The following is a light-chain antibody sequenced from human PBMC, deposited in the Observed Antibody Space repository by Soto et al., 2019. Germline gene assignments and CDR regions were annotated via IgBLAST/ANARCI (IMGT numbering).Light chain of an antibody. CDR1: SSNIGSYT. J-gene: IGLJ1*01. Sequence: QSVLIQPPSASGTPGQRVTVSCSGGSSNIGSYTVNWYQQLPGAAPKLLIYSNSQRPSGVPDRFSASKFGTSASLAISGLQSEDEAEYYCAAWDDSRNGYVFGPGTKLTVL. CDR2: SNS. V-gene: IGLV1-44*01. CDR3: AAWDDSRNGYV.